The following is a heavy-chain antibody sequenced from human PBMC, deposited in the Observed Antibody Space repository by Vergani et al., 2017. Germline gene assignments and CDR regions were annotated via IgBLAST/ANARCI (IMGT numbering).Heavy chain of an antibody. CDR3: AKDRGLVLFGIY. J-gene: IGHJ4*02. D-gene: IGHD6-19*01. Sequence: EVQLLESGGGLVQPGGSLRLSCAASGFTFSSYAMSWVRQAPGKGLEWVSVISGSGGSTYYADSVKGRFTISRDNSKNTLYLQMNSLRAEDTAVYYCAKDRGLVLFGIYWGQGTLVTVSS. CDR1: GFTFSSYA. CDR2: ISGSGGST. V-gene: IGHV3-23*01.